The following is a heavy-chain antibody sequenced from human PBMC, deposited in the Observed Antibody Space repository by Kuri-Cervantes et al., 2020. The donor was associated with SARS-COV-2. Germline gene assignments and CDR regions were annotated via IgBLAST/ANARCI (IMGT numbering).Heavy chain of an antibody. CDR2: IYSGGST. CDR1: GFTVSSNY. Sequence: GESLKISCAASGFTVSSNYMSWVRQAPGKGLEWVSVIYSGGSTYYADSVKGRFTISRDNSKNTLYLQMNSPRAEDTAVHYCAREEGYYYYYMDVWGKGTTVTVSS. CDR3: AREEGYYYYYMDV. V-gene: IGHV3-66*01. J-gene: IGHJ6*03.